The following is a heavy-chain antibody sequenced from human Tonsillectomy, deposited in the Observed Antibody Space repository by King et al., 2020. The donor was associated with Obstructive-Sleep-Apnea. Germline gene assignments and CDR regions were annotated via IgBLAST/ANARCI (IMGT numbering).Heavy chain of an antibody. V-gene: IGHV1-18*04. CDR1: GYTFTSYG. CDR2: ISAYNGNT. J-gene: IGHJ4*02. Sequence: QLVQSGAEVKKPGASVKVSCKASGYTFTSYGSSWGRKAPGQGLELMGWISAYNGNTNYAQKLQGRVTMTTDTSTRTAYMELRSLRSDDTAVYYCAGDGSYGYVGFDYWGQGTLVTVSS. D-gene: IGHD5-18*01. CDR3: AGDGSYGYVGFDY.